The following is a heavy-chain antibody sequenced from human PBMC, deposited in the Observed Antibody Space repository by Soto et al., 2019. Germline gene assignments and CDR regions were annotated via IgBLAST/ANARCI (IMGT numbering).Heavy chain of an antibody. Sequence: EVQLVQSGGDLVQPGGSLRLSCVASGFTFSTYWMTWVRQAPGRGLEWVAGIKEDASEKVYVDSVKGRFSIHRNNAKNSLYLQLNSLRAVDTAVYYCATAISSPFSNFDSWGQGSLVTVSS. V-gene: IGHV3-7*01. CDR1: GFTFSTYW. CDR3: ATAISSPFSNFDS. CDR2: IKEDASEK. D-gene: IGHD2-2*01. J-gene: IGHJ4*02.